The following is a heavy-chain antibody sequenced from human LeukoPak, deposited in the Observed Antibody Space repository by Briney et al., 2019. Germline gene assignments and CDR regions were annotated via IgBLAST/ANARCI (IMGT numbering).Heavy chain of an antibody. J-gene: IGHJ5*02. D-gene: IGHD6-19*01. Sequence: SETLSLTCTLSGGSIFNHYWSWIRQPAGKGLECIGRNYSSGSANYSPSLKSRASMSIDTSNNHFSLNLTSVTAADTALYFCARDVRYASGWSTPESWGQGTLVTVSS. V-gene: IGHV4-4*07. CDR3: ARDVRYASGWSTPES. CDR2: NYSSGSA. CDR1: GGSIFNHY.